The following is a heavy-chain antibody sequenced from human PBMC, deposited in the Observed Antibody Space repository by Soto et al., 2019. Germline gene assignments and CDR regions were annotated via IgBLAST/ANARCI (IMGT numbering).Heavy chain of an antibody. D-gene: IGHD6-13*01. CDR3: AAVTGYSSSEVYGMDV. CDR1: GGTNSGYA. CDR2: IIPIFGTA. V-gene: IGHV1-69*13. J-gene: IGHJ6*02. Sequence: SVNVSCKTSGGTNSGYAISWVRQAPGQGLEWMGGIIPIFGTANYAQKFQGRVTITADESTSTAYMELSSLRSEDTAVYYCAAVTGYSSSEVYGMDVWGQGTTVTSP.